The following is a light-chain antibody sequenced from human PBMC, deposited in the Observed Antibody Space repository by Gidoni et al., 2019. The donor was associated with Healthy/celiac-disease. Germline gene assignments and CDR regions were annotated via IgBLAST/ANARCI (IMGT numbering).Light chain of an antibody. CDR1: QSVSSY. CDR2: DAS. J-gene: IGKJ2*01. V-gene: IGKV3-11*01. CDR3: QQRSNWPGT. Sequence: EIVLTPSPATLSLSPGERATISCRASQSVSSYLAWYQQKPGQAPRLLIYDASNRATGIPARFSGSGSGTDFTLTISSLEPEDFAVYYCQQRSNWPGTFGEXTKVEIK.